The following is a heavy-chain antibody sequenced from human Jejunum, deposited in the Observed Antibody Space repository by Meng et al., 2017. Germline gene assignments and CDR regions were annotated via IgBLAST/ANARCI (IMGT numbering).Heavy chain of an antibody. J-gene: IGHJ4*02. D-gene: IGHD5-18*01. CDR1: GYTFTDYW. CDR2: IFARDSKT. V-gene: IGHV5-51*01. CDR3: ATTMHGYYLWDY. Sequence: GESLKIPCQGSGYTFTDYWIAWVRQMPGKGLACMGIIFARDSKTIYTPSMHGLVTMSVDRSISTAYLQWSSLRASDTVTYYCATTMHGYYLWDYWGQGTLVTVSS.